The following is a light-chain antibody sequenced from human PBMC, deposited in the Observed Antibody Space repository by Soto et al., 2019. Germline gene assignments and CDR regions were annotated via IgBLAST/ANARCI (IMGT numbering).Light chain of an antibody. Sequence: QSALTQPASVSGSPGQSITISCTGTSIDVGGYNYVSWYQQHPGKAPNLIIYDVSNRPSGVSNRFSGSKSANTASLTISGLHAEEAADYYCISYTSSSTPWVFGGGTKLTVL. V-gene: IGLV2-14*01. J-gene: IGLJ2*01. CDR3: ISYTSSSTPWV. CDR1: SIDVGGYNY. CDR2: DVS.